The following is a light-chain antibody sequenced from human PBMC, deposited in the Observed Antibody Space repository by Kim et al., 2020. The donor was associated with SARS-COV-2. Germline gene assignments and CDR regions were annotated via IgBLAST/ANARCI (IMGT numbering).Light chain of an antibody. CDR1: SLRNLY. CDR3: YSRDSSGNHVV. Sequence: ALGQTVRITWQGDSLRNLYASWYQKKPGQAPVLVMYGKNNRPSGIPDRFSGSTSGNTASLTITGAQAEDEADYYCYSRDSSGNHVVFGGGTQLTVL. CDR2: GKN. J-gene: IGLJ3*02. V-gene: IGLV3-19*01.